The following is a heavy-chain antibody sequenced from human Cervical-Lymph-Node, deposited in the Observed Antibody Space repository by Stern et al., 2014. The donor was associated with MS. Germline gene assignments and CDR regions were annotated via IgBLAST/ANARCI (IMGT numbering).Heavy chain of an antibody. J-gene: IGHJ6*02. CDR2: IKPNGAT. D-gene: IGHD2-15*01. V-gene: IGHV1-46*02. CDR3: AVRYCSGGRCYSVPDV. Sequence: VQLVQSGSEVKKPGASVKVSCKASEYTHNNYLIHWVRQAPGQRTDWMGVIKPNGATNYAQKVQDRVTMTTDASTSTFYMELSRLRSEDTAVYYCAVRYCSGGRCYSVPDVWGQGTTVIVSS. CDR1: EYTHNNYL.